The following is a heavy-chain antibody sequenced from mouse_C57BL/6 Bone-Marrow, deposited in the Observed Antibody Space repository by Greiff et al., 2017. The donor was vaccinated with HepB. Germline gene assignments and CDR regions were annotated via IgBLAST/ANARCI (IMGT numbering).Heavy chain of an antibody. CDR3: ARSYYGSSYGYYAMDY. CDR2: IYPGSGST. D-gene: IGHD1-1*01. V-gene: IGHV1-55*01. CDR1: GYTFTSYW. Sequence: QVQLQQPGAELVKPGASVKMSCKASGYTFTSYWLTWVKQRPGQGLEWIGDIYPGSGSTNYNEKFKSKATLTVDTSSSTAYMQLSSLTSEDSAVYYCARSYYGSSYGYYAMDYWGQGTSVTVSS. J-gene: IGHJ4*01.